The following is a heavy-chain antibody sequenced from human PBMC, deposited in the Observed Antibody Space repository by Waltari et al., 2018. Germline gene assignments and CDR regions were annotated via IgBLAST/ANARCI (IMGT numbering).Heavy chain of an antibody. Sequence: QVQLVQSGAEVKKPGSSVQVSCKASGGTFSSYALSWLRQAPGQGLEWMGRIIPIFGTANYAQKFQGRVTITADKSTSTAYMELSSLRSEDTAVYYCARVSYVGVAATSFDYWGQGTLVTVSS. V-gene: IGHV1-69*08. CDR2: IIPIFGTA. D-gene: IGHD2-15*01. J-gene: IGHJ4*02. CDR3: ARVSYVGVAATSFDY. CDR1: GGTFSSYA.